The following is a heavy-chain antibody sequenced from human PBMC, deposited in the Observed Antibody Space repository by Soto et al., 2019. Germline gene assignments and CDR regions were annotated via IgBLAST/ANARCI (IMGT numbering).Heavy chain of an antibody. Sequence: EVQLVESGGGLVKPGGSLRLSCAASGFTFSNAWMNWVRQAPGKGLEWVGRIKSKTDGGTTDYAAPVKGRYTISRDDSKNTMYLQMNSLKTEDTAVYYCTTDQEAIDILTGSTRDYWGQGTLVTVSS. J-gene: IGHJ4*02. CDR3: TTDQEAIDILTGSTRDY. CDR1: GFTFSNAW. CDR2: IKSKTDGGTT. D-gene: IGHD3-9*01. V-gene: IGHV3-15*07.